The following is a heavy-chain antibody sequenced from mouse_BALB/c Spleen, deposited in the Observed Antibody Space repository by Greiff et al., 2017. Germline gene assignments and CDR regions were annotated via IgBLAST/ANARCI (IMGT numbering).Heavy chain of an antibody. D-gene: IGHD2-10*02. CDR1: GDSITSGY. CDR2: ISYSGST. CDR3: ARGRYGNYHFDY. J-gene: IGHJ2*01. V-gene: IGHV3-8*02. Sequence: EVQVVESGPSLVKPSQTLSLTCSVTGDSITSGYWNWIRKFPGNKLEYMGYISYSGSTYYNPSLKSRISITRDTSKNQYYLQLNSVTTEDTATYYCARGRYGNYHFDYWGQGTTLTVSS.